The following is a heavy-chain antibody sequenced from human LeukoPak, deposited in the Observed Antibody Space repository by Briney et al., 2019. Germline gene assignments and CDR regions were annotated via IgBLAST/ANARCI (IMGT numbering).Heavy chain of an antibody. CDR1: GFTFSNYE. Sequence: GGSLRLSCAASGFTFSNYEMSWVRQAPGKGLGGVSYISGGGSTMYYADSVKGRFTISRDNAKNSLILQMNSLRAEDTAVYYCARDPAGVDYWGQGTLVTVSS. J-gene: IGHJ4*02. CDR3: ARDPAGVDY. CDR2: ISGGGSTM. V-gene: IGHV3-48*03. D-gene: IGHD3-10*01.